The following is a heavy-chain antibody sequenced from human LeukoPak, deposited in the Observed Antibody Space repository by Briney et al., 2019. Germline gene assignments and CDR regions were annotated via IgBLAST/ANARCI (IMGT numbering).Heavy chain of an antibody. CDR2: IYTSGST. CDR3: ARTGGYCSGGSCYGTGWFDP. V-gene: IGHV4-61*02. CDR1: GGSISSGSYY. D-gene: IGHD2-15*01. J-gene: IGHJ5*02. Sequence: SETLSLTCTVSGGSISSGSYYWSWIRQPAGKGLEWIGRIYTSGSTNYNPSLKSRVTISVDTSKNQFSLKLSSVTAADTAVYYCARTGGYCSGGSCYGTGWFDPWGQGTLVTVSS.